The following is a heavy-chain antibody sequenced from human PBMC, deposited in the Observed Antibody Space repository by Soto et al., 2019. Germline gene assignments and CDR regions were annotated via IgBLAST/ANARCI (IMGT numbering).Heavy chain of an antibody. CDR1: GGTFSSYA. J-gene: IGHJ4*01. D-gene: IGHD3-22*01. Sequence: QVQLVQSGAEVKKPGSSVKVSCKASGGTFSSYAISWVRQAPGQGLEWMGGIIPMFGTANYAQKFQGRVTITADESTSTAYMELSSLRSEDTAVYYCARERRYYYDSSGYYFDYWGQGTLVTVSS. V-gene: IGHV1-69*12. CDR3: ARERRYYYDSSGYYFDY. CDR2: IIPMFGTA.